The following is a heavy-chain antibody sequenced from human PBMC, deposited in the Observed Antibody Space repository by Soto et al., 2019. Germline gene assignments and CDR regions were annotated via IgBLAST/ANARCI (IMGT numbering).Heavy chain of an antibody. D-gene: IGHD2-21*02. Sequence: PGGSLRLSCAASGFTFSSYSMRWVRQAPGKGLEWVSSIGTRSDIYYADSVKGRFTISRDNAKNSLSLQMNSMTAEDTAVYYCAREETAWPLAYGLDVWGQGTTVTVSS. CDR2: IGTRSDI. V-gene: IGHV3-21*01. CDR3: AREETAWPLAYGLDV. CDR1: GFTFSSYS. J-gene: IGHJ6*02.